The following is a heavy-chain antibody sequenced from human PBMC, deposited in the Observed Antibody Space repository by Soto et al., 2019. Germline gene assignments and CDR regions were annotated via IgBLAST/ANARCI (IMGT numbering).Heavy chain of an antibody. Sequence: SETLSLTCTVSGGSISSGDYYWSWIRQPPGKGLEWIGYIYYSGSTYYNPSLKSRVTISVDTSKNQFSLKLSSVTAADTAVYYCARASRDYGDYVGYWGQGTLVTVSS. V-gene: IGHV4-30-4*01. CDR1: GGSISSGDYY. CDR3: ARASRDYGDYVGY. D-gene: IGHD4-17*01. CDR2: IYYSGST. J-gene: IGHJ4*02.